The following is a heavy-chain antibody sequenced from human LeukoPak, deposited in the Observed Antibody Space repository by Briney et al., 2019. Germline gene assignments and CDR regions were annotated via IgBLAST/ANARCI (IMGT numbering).Heavy chain of an antibody. Sequence: SETLSLTCAVSGGSISSGGYSWSWIRQPPGKGLEWIGYIYHSGSTYYNPSLKSRVTISVDRSKNQFSLKLSSVTAADTAVHYCASGVVINDYYYYYGMDVWGQGTMVTVSS. V-gene: IGHV4-30-2*01. J-gene: IGHJ6*02. CDR1: GGSISSGGYS. CDR2: IYHSGST. CDR3: ASGVVINDYYYYYGMDV. D-gene: IGHD3-3*01.